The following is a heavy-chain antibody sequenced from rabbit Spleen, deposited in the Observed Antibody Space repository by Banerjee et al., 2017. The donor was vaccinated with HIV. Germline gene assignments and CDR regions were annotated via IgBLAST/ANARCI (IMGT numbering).Heavy chain of an antibody. J-gene: IGHJ6*01. CDR3: ARNRDSGYSGYTNGMDL. CDR2: IYTGGGTS. CDR1: GIDFNSNYY. Sequence: QQQLEESGGGLVKPGGTLTLTCKASGIDFNSNYYMCWVRQAPGKGLEWIGCIYTGGGTSYYASWAKGRFTVSIPSSAAVTLQMTSQTAADTATYFCARNRDSGYSGYTNGMDLWDPGTLVTVS. V-gene: IGHV1S45*01. D-gene: IGHD1-1*01.